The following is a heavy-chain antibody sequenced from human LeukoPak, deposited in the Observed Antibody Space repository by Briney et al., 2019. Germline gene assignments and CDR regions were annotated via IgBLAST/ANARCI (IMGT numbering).Heavy chain of an antibody. CDR3: ARSEVLSGPVAY. V-gene: IGHV3-66*01. Sequence: GGSLRLSCAASGFTVSSNYMSWVRQAPGKGLEWVSVIYSGGSTYYADSVKGRFTISRDNSKNTLYLQMNSLRAEDTAVYYCARSEVLSGPVAYWGQGTLVTVSS. D-gene: IGHD6-19*01. CDR1: GFTVSSNY. CDR2: IYSGGST. J-gene: IGHJ4*02.